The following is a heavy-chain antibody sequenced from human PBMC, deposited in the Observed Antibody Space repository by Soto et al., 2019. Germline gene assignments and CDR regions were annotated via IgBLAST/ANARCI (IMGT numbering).Heavy chain of an antibody. V-gene: IGHV4-30-2*01. J-gene: IGHJ5*02. CDR1: GGSISSGGYS. D-gene: IGHD6-6*01. CDR2: IYHSGST. CDR3: ARVSSSSGGNWFDT. Sequence: PSETLSLTCGVSGGSISSGGYSWSWIRQPPGKGLEWIGYIYHSGSTYYNPSLKSRVTISVDRSKNQFSLKLSSVTAADTAVYYCARVSSSSGGNWFDTWGQGTLVTVSS.